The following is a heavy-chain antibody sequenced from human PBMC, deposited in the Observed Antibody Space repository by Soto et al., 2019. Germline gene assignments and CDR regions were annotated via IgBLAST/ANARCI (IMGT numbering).Heavy chain of an antibody. Sequence: PSETLSLTCTVSGGSISSSSYYWGWIRQPPGKGLEWIGSIYYSGSTYYNPSLKSRVTISVDTSKNQFSLKLSSVTAADTAVYYCARRRTGTIYYYYGMDVWGQGTTVTV. CDR3: ARRRTGTIYYYYGMDV. J-gene: IGHJ6*02. V-gene: IGHV4-39*01. D-gene: IGHD1-7*01. CDR1: GGSISSSSYY. CDR2: IYYSGST.